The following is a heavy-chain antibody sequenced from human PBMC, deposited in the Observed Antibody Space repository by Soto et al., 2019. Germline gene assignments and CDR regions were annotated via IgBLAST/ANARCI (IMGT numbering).Heavy chain of an antibody. D-gene: IGHD4-17*01. CDR1: GASISSYY. Sequence: SETLSLTCSVSGASISSYYWDWIRQPPGKGLEWIGYTHYSGNTNYHPSLTSRVTISLDTSRNQFSLKLSSVTAADTAVYYCARHTATIRTGFDYWGQGALVTVSS. CDR2: THYSGNT. J-gene: IGHJ4*02. CDR3: ARHTATIRTGFDY. V-gene: IGHV4-59*01.